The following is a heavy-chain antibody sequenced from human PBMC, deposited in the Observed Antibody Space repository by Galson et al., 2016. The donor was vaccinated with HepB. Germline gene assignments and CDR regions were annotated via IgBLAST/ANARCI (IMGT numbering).Heavy chain of an antibody. D-gene: IGHD6-19*01. Sequence: SLRLSCAASGFTLSSYAMHWVRQAPGKGLEWVSFISDDGSNKFYADSVKGRFTISRDNSKNTLYLQVNSLRPEDTALYYCARDGNSGWLLKYYFDYWGQGTLVTVSS. CDR3: ARDGNSGWLLKYYFDY. J-gene: IGHJ4*02. CDR2: ISDDGSNK. CDR1: GFTLSSYA. V-gene: IGHV3-30-3*01.